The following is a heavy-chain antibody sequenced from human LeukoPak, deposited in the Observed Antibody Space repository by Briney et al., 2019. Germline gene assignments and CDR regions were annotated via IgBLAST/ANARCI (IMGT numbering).Heavy chain of an antibody. J-gene: IGHJ6*03. D-gene: IGHD4/OR15-4a*01. CDR3: ARCAPEKDYYYYYYMDV. V-gene: IGHV1-18*01. CDR2: ISACNGNT. CDR1: GYTFTCYG. Sequence: GASVKVSCKASGYTFTCYGISWVRQAPGQGLEWMGWISACNGNTNYAQKLQGRVTMTTDTSTSTAYMELRSLRSDDTAVYYCARCAPEKDYYYYYYMDVWGKGTTVTVSS.